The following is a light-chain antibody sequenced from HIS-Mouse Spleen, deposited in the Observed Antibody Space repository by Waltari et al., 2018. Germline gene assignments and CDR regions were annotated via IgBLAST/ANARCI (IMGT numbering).Light chain of an antibody. J-gene: IGLJ3*02. CDR2: SNN. CDR1: SSNIGRNT. CDR3: AAWDDRLNGWV. V-gene: IGLV1-44*01. Sequence: QSVLTQPPSASGTPGQRVTISCSGSSSNIGRNTVNWYQQLPGTAPKLRIYSNNQRPSGVPDRFSGSKSGTSASLAISGLQSEDEADYYCAAWDDRLNGWVFGGGTKLTVL.